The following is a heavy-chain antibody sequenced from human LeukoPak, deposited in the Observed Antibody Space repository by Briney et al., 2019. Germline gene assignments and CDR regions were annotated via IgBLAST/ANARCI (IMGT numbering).Heavy chain of an antibody. J-gene: IGHJ4*02. Sequence: GASVKVSCNASGYTFTSYGISWVRQAPGQGLEWMGWISAYNGNTNYAQKLQGRVTMTTDTSTSTAYMELRSLRSDDTAVYYCARGSRTVVRGVIKSPIRYFDYWGQGTLVTVSS. CDR1: GYTFTSYG. CDR3: ARGSRTVVRGVIKSPIRYFDY. V-gene: IGHV1-18*01. D-gene: IGHD3-10*01. CDR2: ISAYNGNT.